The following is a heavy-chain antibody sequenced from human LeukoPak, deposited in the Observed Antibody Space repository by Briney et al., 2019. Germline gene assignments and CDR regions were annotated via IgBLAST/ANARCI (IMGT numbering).Heavy chain of an antibody. CDR1: GFTFSNAW. CDR3: AKDLGIVVVVAATPLDY. CDR2: IKSKTDGGTT. D-gene: IGHD2-15*01. J-gene: IGHJ4*02. Sequence: GGSLRLSCAASGFTFSNAWMTWVRQAPGKGLEWVGRIKSKTDGGTTYYAAPVKGRFTISRDDSKNTLYLHMNSLKPEDTAVYYCAKDLGIVVVVAATPLDYWGQGTLVTVSS. V-gene: IGHV3-15*01.